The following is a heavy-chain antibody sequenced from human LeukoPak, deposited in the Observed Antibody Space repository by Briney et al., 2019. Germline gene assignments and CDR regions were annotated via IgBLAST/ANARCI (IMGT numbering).Heavy chain of an antibody. CDR1: GFTFSGHS. J-gene: IGHJ5*02. Sequence: GGSLRLSCAASGFTFSGHSMNWVRQAPGKGLEWVSSISSSSSYIYYADSVKGQFTISRDNAKNSLYLQMNSLRAEGTAVYYCARGSYSSSLEPWGQGTLVTVSS. CDR2: ISSSSSYI. D-gene: IGHD6-13*01. V-gene: IGHV3-21*01. CDR3: ARGSYSSSLEP.